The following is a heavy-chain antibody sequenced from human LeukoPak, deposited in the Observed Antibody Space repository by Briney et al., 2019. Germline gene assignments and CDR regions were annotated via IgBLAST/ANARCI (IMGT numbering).Heavy chain of an antibody. D-gene: IGHD3-10*01. J-gene: IGHJ6*02. CDR1: GYSFTSYW. CDR2: IYPSDSDS. Sequence: GESLKISCKGSGYSFTSYWIGWVRQMPGKGLEWMGIIYPSDSDSRYSLSFQGQVTISADKSISTAYLQWSSLKASDTAMYYCARHGAASDYYYYGMDVWGQGTTVTVSS. V-gene: IGHV5-51*01. CDR3: ARHGAASDYYYYGMDV.